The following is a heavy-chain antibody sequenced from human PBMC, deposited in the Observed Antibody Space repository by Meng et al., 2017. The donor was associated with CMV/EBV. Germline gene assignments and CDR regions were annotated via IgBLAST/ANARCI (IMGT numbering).Heavy chain of an antibody. CDR1: GGTFSSYA. D-gene: IGHD6-13*01. J-gene: IGHJ1*01. V-gene: IGHV1-69*05. CDR2: IIPLFGTA. Sequence: SVKVSCKASGGTFSSYAISWVRQAPGQGLEWMGGIIPLFGTANYAQKFQGRVTITTDESTSTAYMELNSLRSEDTAVYHCARDLKQAGTDFQHWGQGTLVTVSS. CDR3: ARDLKQAGTDFQH.